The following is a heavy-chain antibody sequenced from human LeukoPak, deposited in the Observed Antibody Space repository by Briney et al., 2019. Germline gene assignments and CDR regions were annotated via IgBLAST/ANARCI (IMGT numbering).Heavy chain of an antibody. Sequence: GSLRLSCAASGFTFNGYWMSWVRQAPGKGLEWIGSISYSGSTYYSPSLKSRVTISVDTSKNQFSLKLSSVTAADTAVYYCARDLWAVAGPPTFDYWGQGTLVIVSS. CDR2: ISYSGST. J-gene: IGHJ4*02. CDR3: ARDLWAVAGPPTFDY. D-gene: IGHD6-19*01. CDR1: GFTFNGYW. V-gene: IGHV4-4*02.